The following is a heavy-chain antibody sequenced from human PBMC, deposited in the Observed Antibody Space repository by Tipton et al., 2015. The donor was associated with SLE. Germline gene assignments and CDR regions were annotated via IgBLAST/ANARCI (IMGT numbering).Heavy chain of an antibody. CDR3: ALRYFDGQYFDI. Sequence: TLSLTCAVYGGSFSGYYWSWIRQPPGKGLGWIGELNHSGSTNYNPSLKSRVTISVDTSKNQFSLKLSSVTAADTAVYYCALRYFDGQYFDIWGRGPLVTVSS. J-gene: IGHJ2*01. CDR2: LNHSGST. CDR1: GGSFSGYY. V-gene: IGHV4-34*01. D-gene: IGHD3-9*01.